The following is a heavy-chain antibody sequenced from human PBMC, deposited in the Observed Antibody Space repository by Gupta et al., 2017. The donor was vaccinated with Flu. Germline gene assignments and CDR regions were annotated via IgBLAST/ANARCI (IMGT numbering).Heavy chain of an antibody. CDR1: GFTFSSYW. CDR3: ARGLRATSYY. J-gene: IGHJ4*02. D-gene: IGHD1-26*01. Sequence: EVQLVESGGGLVQPGGSLRLSCAASGFTFSSYWMSWVRQAPGKGLEWVANIKQDGREKYEVDSVKGRFTTSRDNAKNSLYMKMNSMRAEDTAVYYCARGLRATSYYWGQGNLVTVSS. V-gene: IGHV3-7*01. CDR2: IKQDGREK.